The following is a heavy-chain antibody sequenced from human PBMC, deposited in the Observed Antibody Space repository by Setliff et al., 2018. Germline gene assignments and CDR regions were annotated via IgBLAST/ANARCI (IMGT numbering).Heavy chain of an antibody. V-gene: IGHV4-39*01. CDR3: ARLPNYVWGSPVDY. CDR1: GGSITNINYY. Sequence: PSETLSLTCTVPGGSITNINYYWGLIRQPPGKGLEWIGSIFYSGRTFYNPSLKSRVTISVDTSKNQFSLTLSSVTAADTAVYYCARLPNYVWGSPVDYWGQGTLVTVSS. CDR2: IFYSGRT. D-gene: IGHD3-16*01. J-gene: IGHJ4*02.